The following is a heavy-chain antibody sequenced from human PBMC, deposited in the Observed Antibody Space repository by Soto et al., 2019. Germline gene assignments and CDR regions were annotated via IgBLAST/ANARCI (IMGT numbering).Heavy chain of an antibody. CDR1: GYTFTSCG. J-gene: IGHJ3*02. CDR3: ARTYYYGSGSSSDDAFDI. D-gene: IGHD3-10*01. V-gene: IGHV1-18*01. CDR2: ISAYNGNT. Sequence: ASVKVSCKASGYTFTSCGISWVRQAPGQGLEWMGWISAYNGNTNYAQKLQGRVTMTTDTSTSTAYMELRSLRSDDTAVYYCARTYYYGSGSSSDDAFDICGQGTMVTVSS.